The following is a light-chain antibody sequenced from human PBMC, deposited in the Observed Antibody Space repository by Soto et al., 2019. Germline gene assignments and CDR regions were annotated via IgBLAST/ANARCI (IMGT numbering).Light chain of an antibody. CDR3: FSYAGTSVYV. Sequence: QSVLTQPASVSGAPGQSITISCTGTSSNVGSYNLVSWFQQLPGKVPKLMIYEGTKRPSGGSDRFCRSKSGNTASLTISGLQAEDEADYYCFSYAGTSVYVFGTGTKATVL. CDR2: EGT. J-gene: IGLJ1*01. V-gene: IGLV2-23*01. CDR1: SSNVGSYNL.